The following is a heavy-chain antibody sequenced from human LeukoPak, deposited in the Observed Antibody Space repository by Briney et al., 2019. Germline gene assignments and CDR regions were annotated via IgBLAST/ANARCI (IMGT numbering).Heavy chain of an antibody. D-gene: IGHD2-15*01. J-gene: IGHJ6*04. CDR2: IYYSGST. Sequence: SETLSLTCTVSGGSISSGGYYWSWIRQHPGKGLEWIGYIYYSGSTNYNPSLKSRVTISVDTPKNQFSLKLSSVTAADTAVYYCARSRPGVAATQYGMDVWGKGTTVTVSS. CDR3: ARSRPGVAATQYGMDV. V-gene: IGHV4-61*08. CDR1: GGSISSGGYY.